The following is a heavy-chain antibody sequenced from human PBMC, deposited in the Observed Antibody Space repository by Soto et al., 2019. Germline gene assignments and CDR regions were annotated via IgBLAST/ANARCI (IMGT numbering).Heavy chain of an antibody. D-gene: IGHD5-18*01. CDR1: GFTFSSYG. CDR3: AREVWAAMVANYYYGMDV. CDR2: IWCDGSNK. J-gene: IGHJ6*02. V-gene: IGHV3-33*01. Sequence: PGGSLRLSCAASGFTFSSYGMHWVRQAPGKGLEWVAVIWCDGSNKYYADSVKGRFTISRDNSKNTLYLQMNSLRAEDTAVYYCAREVWAAMVANYYYGMDVWGQGTTVTVSS.